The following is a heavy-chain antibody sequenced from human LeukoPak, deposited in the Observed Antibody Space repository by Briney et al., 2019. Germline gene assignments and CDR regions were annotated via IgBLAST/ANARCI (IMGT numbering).Heavy chain of an antibody. J-gene: IGHJ4*02. V-gene: IGHV3-21*01. Sequence: GGSLRLSCAASGFTFSSYAMHWVREARGKGLEGGSAISRSSSYIYYADSIKGRFTISKDNAENSLYLQMNSLRAVDTAVYFCARGEEKATITALDSWGQGTLVTVSS. CDR3: ARGEEKATITALDS. CDR2: ISRSSSYI. D-gene: IGHD5-24*01. CDR1: GFTFSSYA.